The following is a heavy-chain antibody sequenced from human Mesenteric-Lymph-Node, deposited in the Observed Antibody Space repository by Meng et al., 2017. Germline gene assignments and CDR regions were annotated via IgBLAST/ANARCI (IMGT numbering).Heavy chain of an antibody. CDR1: GYTFTTYA. V-gene: IGHV1-3*01. J-gene: IGHJ3*02. CDR2: INAGNGNT. CDR3: ARDSNVDTTMLDAFDI. Sequence: ASVKVSCKASGYTFTTYAMHWVRQAPGQALEWMGWINAGNGNTKYSQKFQDRVTITSDTSANTAYMELSSLRSEDTAVYYCARDSNVDTTMLDAFDIWGQGTMVTVSS. D-gene: IGHD5-18*01.